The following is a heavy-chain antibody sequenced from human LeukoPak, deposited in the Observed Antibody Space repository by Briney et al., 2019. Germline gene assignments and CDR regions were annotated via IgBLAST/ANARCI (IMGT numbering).Heavy chain of an antibody. Sequence: SETLSLTCAVYGGSFSGYYWGWIRQPPGKGLEWIGSIYYTGNTYYNASLKSRVTISIDTSKNQISLRLTSVIATDTAIYYCARQTGSGLFILPGGQGTLVTVSS. V-gene: IGHV4-34*01. J-gene: IGHJ4*02. D-gene: IGHD3/OR15-3a*01. CDR3: ARQTGSGLFILP. CDR1: GGSFSGYY. CDR2: IYYTGNT.